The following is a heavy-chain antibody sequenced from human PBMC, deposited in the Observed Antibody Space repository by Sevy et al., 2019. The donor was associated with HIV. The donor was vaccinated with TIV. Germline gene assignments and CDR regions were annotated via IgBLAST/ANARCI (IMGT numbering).Heavy chain of an antibody. J-gene: IGHJ4*02. CDR2: IYSDGSST. D-gene: IGHD4-4*01. CDR3: TRVYNDYSISL. V-gene: IGHV3-74*01. Sequence: GGSLRLSCAASVFTISNYWMHWVRQAPGKGLVWVARIYSDGSSTNYADSVKGRFTISRDNAKNTLFLQMNDLRAEDTGIYFCTRVYNDYSISLWGQGTLVTVSS. CDR1: VFTISNYW.